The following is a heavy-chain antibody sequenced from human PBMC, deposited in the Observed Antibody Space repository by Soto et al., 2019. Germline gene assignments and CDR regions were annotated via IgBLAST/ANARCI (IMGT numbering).Heavy chain of an antibody. Sequence: SETLSLTCTVSGGSMRNVYWSWIRQPPGKRLEWIGFIFHSGNAKYNPSLKSRVTISIDTSKSQFSLSLDSVTAADTAVYFCEREHAPTLPFDYLGLGTLVTVSS. CDR3: EREHAPTLPFDY. CDR1: GGSMRNVY. J-gene: IGHJ4*01. D-gene: IGHD2-15*01. CDR2: IFHSGNA. V-gene: IGHV4-59*01.